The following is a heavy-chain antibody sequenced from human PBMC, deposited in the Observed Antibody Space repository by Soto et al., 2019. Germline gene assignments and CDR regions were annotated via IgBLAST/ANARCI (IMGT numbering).Heavy chain of an antibody. CDR3: TRVSYGDYLFDY. D-gene: IGHD4-17*01. CDR1: GGSISSSSYY. V-gene: IGHV4-39*01. Sequence: SETLSLTCTVSGGSISSSSYYWGWIRQPPGKGLEWIGSIYYSGSTYYNPSLKSRVTISVDTSKNQFSLKLSSVTAADTAVYYCTRVSYGDYLFDYWGQGTLVTVPS. J-gene: IGHJ4*02. CDR2: IYYSGST.